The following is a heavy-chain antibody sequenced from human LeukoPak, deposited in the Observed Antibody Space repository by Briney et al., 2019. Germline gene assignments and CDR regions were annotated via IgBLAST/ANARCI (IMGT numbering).Heavy chain of an antibody. CDR1: GFTFSSYS. J-gene: IGHJ4*02. CDR3: ASSYNWNPYYFDY. CDR2: ISSSSSYI. D-gene: IGHD1-20*01. V-gene: IGHV3-21*01. Sequence: GGSLRLSCAASGFTFSSYSMNWVRQAPGKGLEWVSSISSSSSYIYYADSVKGRFTISRDNAKNSLYLQMNSLRAEDTAVYYCASSYNWNPYYFDYWGQGTLVTVSS.